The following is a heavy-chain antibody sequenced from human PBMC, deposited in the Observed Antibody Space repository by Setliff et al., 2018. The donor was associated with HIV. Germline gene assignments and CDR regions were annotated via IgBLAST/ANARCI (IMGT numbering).Heavy chain of an antibody. V-gene: IGHV1-2*06. CDR1: GYTFTAYY. CDR3: AKQGYSDSLYAFDV. CDR2: IHPNTGST. J-gene: IGHJ3*01. D-gene: IGHD1-26*01. Sequence: ASLKVSCKTSGYTFTAYYIYWVRQAPGHGLELMGRIHPNTGSTNYLQEFQGRVTITRDTSMSTVYMALTGLTSDDTAVYYCAKQGYSDSLYAFDVWGQGTMVTVSS.